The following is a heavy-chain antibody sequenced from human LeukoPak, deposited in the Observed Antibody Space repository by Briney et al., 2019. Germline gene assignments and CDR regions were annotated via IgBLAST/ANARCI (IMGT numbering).Heavy chain of an antibody. D-gene: IGHD4-17*01. Sequence: GASVKVSCKASGYTFTSYDINWVRQATGQGLEWMGWMNPNSGNTGYAQKFQGRVTITRNTSISTAYMELSSLRSEDTAVYYCARVGRDYGDYGGWFDPWGQGTLVTVSS. V-gene: IGHV1-8*03. CDR1: GYTFTSYD. J-gene: IGHJ5*02. CDR2: MNPNSGNT. CDR3: ARVGRDYGDYGGWFDP.